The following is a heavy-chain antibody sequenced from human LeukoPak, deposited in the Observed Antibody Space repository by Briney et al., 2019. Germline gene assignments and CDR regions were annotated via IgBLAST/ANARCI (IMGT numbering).Heavy chain of an antibody. CDR2: IHYSGST. CDR3: ARHYRGALAGTMGAFDI. CDR1: GGSVSSGGYY. J-gene: IGHJ3*02. D-gene: IGHD6-19*01. V-gene: IGHV4-39*01. Sequence: SETLSLTCTVSGGSVSSGGYYWGWVRQPPGKGLEWTGSIHYSGSTYYDASFKSRVTMSVDTSKNQFSLKLSSVTAADTAVYYCARHYRGALAGTMGAFDIWGQGTMVTVSS.